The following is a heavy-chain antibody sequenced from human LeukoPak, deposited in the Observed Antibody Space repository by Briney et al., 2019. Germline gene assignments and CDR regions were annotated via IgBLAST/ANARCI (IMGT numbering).Heavy chain of an antibody. D-gene: IGHD1-26*01. CDR3: ARDLGQWEPLGAFDI. CDR1: GYTFTGYY. J-gene: IGHJ3*02. CDR2: INPNSGGT. Sequence: GASVKVSCKASGYTFTGYYMHWVRQAPGQGLEWMGWINPNSGGTNYAQKFQGRVTMTRDTSISTAYMELSRLRSDDTAVYYCARDLGQWEPLGAFDIWGQGTMVTVSS. V-gene: IGHV1-2*02.